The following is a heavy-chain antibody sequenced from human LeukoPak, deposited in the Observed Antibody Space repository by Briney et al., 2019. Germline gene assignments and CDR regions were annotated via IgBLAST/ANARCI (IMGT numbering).Heavy chain of an antibody. CDR2: IYISGSP. CDR3: ARVSSSWYQDWYFDR. Sequence: PLETLSLTCTVSGGSISSHDWAWIRQPAGKGLEWIGRIYISGSPNYNPSLKSRVTMSVDTSKNQFSLKLTSVTAADTAVYYCARVSSSWYQDWYFDRWGRGTLVTVSS. J-gene: IGHJ2*01. CDR1: GGSISSHD. V-gene: IGHV4-4*07. D-gene: IGHD6-13*01.